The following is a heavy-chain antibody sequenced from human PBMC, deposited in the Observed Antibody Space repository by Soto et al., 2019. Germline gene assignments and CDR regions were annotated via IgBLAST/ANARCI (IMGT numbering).Heavy chain of an antibody. CDR1: DASSNTHD. D-gene: IGHD2-8*01. Sequence: PPEALSLPCAVSDASSNTHDWTWIRQSPGKGLEWIGQVFYSGSTNYNPSLKSRVTISIDTSTKQFSLKLTSVTAADTAGYYCVRYVMVPLDYRYYWGQ. V-gene: IGHV4-59*11. J-gene: IGHJ4*02. CDR3: VRYVMVPLDYRYY. CDR2: VFYSGST.